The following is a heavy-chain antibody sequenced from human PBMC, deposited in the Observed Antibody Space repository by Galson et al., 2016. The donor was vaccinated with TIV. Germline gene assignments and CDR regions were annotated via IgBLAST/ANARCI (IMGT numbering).Heavy chain of an antibody. J-gene: IGHJ2*01. D-gene: IGHD6-13*01. CDR2: IIPIFRSP. CDR1: GGSFSNYA. Sequence: SVKVSCKASGGSFSNYAINWVRQAPGQGLEWMGGIIPIFRSPNYAQRFQGRVTITADGSTSTAFVELSSLRSDDTAVYYCARPSDSSWYFDLWGRGTPVIVSS. V-gene: IGHV1-69*13. CDR3: ARPSDSSWYFDL.